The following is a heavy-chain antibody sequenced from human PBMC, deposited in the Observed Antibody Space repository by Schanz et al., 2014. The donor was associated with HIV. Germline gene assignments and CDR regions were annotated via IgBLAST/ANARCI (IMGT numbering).Heavy chain of an antibody. CDR2: ISAYNGNT. D-gene: IGHD5-12*01. V-gene: IGHV1-18*04. Sequence: QVQLVQSGAEVKKPGASGKVSCAPSGDTCSAYYLHFVRQAPGQGLEWMGWISAYNGNTNYAQKLQGRVTMTTDTSTSTAYMDLRSLRSDDTAVYYCARGAAEMATMTPWRYWGQGTLVTVSS. J-gene: IGHJ4*02. CDR3: ARGAAEMATMTPWRY. CDR1: GDTCSAYY.